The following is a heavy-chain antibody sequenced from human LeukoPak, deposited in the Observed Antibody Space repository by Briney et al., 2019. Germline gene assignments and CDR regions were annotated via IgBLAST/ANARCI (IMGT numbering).Heavy chain of an antibody. Sequence: SETLSLTCTVSGGSISSYYWSWIRQPPGKGLEWIGYIYYSGGTNYNPSLKSRVTMSVDTSKNQFSLKLNSVAAADTAVYYCARDQYYYGSGTPFDPWGQGTLVTVSS. D-gene: IGHD3-10*01. J-gene: IGHJ5*02. V-gene: IGHV4-59*12. CDR2: IYYSGGT. CDR3: ARDQYYYGSGTPFDP. CDR1: GGSISSYY.